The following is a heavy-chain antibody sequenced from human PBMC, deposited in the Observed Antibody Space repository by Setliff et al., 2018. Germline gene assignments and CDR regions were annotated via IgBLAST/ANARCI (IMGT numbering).Heavy chain of an antibody. J-gene: IGHJ5*02. Sequence: ASVKVSCKASGYTFIGYYMHWVRQAPGQGLEWMGWINPNSGGTNYAQKFQGRVTMTRDTSISTAYMELSRLRSDDTAVYYCARDQAYIFGVPHSFDPWGQGTLVTVSS. V-gene: IGHV1-2*02. CDR3: ARDQAYIFGVPHSFDP. CDR2: INPNSGGT. CDR1: GYTFIGYY. D-gene: IGHD5-18*01.